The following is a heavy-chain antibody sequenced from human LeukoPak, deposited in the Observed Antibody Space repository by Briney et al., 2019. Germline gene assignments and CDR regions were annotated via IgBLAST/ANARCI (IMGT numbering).Heavy chain of an antibody. V-gene: IGHV1-46*03. Sequence: ASVKVSCKAFGYTFTSNYMHWVRQAPGQGPEWMGVISPSGGSTTYAQKFQGRVTLTRDISTSTDYLELSSLRSEDPAVYYCTRVVRGVYLYYMDVWGKGTTVTISS. CDR1: GYTFTSNY. CDR3: TRVVRGVYLYYMDV. D-gene: IGHD3-10*01. CDR2: ISPSGGST. J-gene: IGHJ6*03.